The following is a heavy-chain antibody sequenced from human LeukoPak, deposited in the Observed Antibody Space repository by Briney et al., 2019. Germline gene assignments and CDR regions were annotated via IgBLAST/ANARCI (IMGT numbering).Heavy chain of an antibody. CDR1: GFTFNIYK. CDR3: VRDQYQQGAVAYSSGGF. J-gene: IGHJ4*02. V-gene: IGHV3-30*04. Sequence: QSGGSLRLSCAAFGFTFNIYKIDWVRQAPGKGLEWVAVVLYDGTQKYYADSVKGRFTISRDNSKNTMFLQMDSLRAEDTAVYYCVRDQYQQGAVAYSSGGFWGPGTLVTVSS. CDR2: VLYDGTQK. D-gene: IGHD3-16*01.